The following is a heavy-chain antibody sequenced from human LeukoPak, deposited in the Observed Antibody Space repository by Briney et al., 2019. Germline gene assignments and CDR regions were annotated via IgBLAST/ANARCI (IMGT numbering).Heavy chain of an antibody. Sequence: ASVKVSCKASGYTFTSYYMHWVRQAPGQGLEWMGIINPSGGSTSYAQKFQGRVTITADKSTSTAYMELSSLRSEDTAVYYCASLGYCSGGSCLSSIYYYYMDVWGKGTTVTVSS. J-gene: IGHJ6*03. CDR2: INPSGGST. CDR3: ASLGYCSGGSCLSSIYYYYMDV. V-gene: IGHV1-46*01. D-gene: IGHD2-15*01. CDR1: GYTFTSYY.